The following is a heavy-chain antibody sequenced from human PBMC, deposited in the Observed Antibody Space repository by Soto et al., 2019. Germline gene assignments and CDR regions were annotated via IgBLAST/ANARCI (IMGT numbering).Heavy chain of an antibody. Sequence: QVQLVESGGGVVQPGGSLRLSCAASGFTFSYYGFHWVRQAPGKGLEWVAVMHTGGNEKYYVDSVKGRFTVSRDESRNMVYLEMNGLRAEDTAEYFCARDADTAGHYSHFDLWGRGALVAVS. CDR1: GFTFSYYG. D-gene: IGHD5-18*01. V-gene: IGHV3-33*08. CDR2: MHTGGNEK. CDR3: ARDADTAGHYSHFDL. J-gene: IGHJ4*02.